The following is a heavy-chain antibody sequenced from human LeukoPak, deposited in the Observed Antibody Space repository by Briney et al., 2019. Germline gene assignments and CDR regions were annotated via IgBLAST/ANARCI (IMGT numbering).Heavy chain of an antibody. CDR1: GGAVSSGSYY. D-gene: IGHD4-17*01. J-gene: IGHJ3*02. V-gene: IGHV4-61*01. CDR3: ARARYGEDAFDI. CDR2: IYYSGTT. Sequence: SETLSLTCTISGGAVSSGSYYWSWIRQPPGKGLEWVGYIYYSGTTNYNPSLKSRVTISVDTSKNQYSLKLSSVTATDTAVYFCARARYGEDAFDIWGQGAMVAVCS.